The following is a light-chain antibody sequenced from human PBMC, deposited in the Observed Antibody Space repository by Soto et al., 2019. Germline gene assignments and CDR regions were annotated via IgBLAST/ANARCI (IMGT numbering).Light chain of an antibody. Sequence: QAVVTQPPSVSGAPGQRVTLSCTGSSSNIGAGYDVHWYQQLPGTAPKLLIYGDNNRPSGVPDRLSASKSGTSASLAITGLQPEDEADYYCQSYDSSLSEVVFGGGTKVTVL. CDR2: GDN. CDR3: QSYDSSLSEVV. J-gene: IGLJ3*02. CDR1: SSNIGAGYD. V-gene: IGLV1-40*01.